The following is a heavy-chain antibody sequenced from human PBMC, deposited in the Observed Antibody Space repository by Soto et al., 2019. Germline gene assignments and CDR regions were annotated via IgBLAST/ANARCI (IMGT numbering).Heavy chain of an antibody. J-gene: IGHJ4*02. CDR1: GFTFSSYA. V-gene: IGHV3-23*01. Sequence: EVQLLESGGGLVQPGGSLRLSCAASGFTFSSYAMSWVRQAPGKGLEWVSAISGSGGSTYYADSEKGRFTISRDNSKNTLYLQMNSLRAEDTAVYYCAKDRGIVGALIDYWGQGTLVTVSS. CDR3: AKDRGIVGALIDY. CDR2: ISGSGGST. D-gene: IGHD1-26*01.